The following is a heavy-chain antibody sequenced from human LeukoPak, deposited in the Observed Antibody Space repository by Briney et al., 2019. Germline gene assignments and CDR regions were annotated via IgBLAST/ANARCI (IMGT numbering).Heavy chain of an antibody. CDR2: ISGSGGST. V-gene: IGHV3-23*01. D-gene: IGHD3-10*01. J-gene: IGHJ3*02. CDR3: AKSASMVRGVRWGDAFDI. Sequence: GGSLRLSCAASGFTFSSYAMSWVRQAPGKGLEWVSAISGSGGSTYYADSVKGRFPISRDNSKNTLYLQMNSLRAEDTAVYYCAKSASMVRGVRWGDAFDIWGQGTMVTVSS. CDR1: GFTFSSYA.